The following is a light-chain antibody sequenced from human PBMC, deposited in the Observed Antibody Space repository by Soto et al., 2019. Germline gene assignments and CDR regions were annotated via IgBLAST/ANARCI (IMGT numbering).Light chain of an antibody. Sequence: EIVLTQSPATLSLSPGERATLSCRASQSVSSYLAWYQRKPGQAPRLLIYDASNRATGIPARFSGSGSGTDFTLTISSLEPEDFAVYYCQQRSNWIFTFGPGTKVDIK. CDR3: QQRSNWIFT. V-gene: IGKV3-11*01. CDR1: QSVSSY. J-gene: IGKJ3*01. CDR2: DAS.